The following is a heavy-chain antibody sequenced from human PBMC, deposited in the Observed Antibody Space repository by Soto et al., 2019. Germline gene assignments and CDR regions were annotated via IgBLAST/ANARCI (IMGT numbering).Heavy chain of an antibody. J-gene: IGHJ6*02. CDR2: ISYDGSNK. CDR1: GFTFSSYA. Sequence: PVGSLRLSGAASGFTFSSYAMHWVRQAPGKGLEWVAVISYDGSNKYYADSVKGRFTISRDNSKNTLYLQMNSLRAEDTAVYYCARRLERDYYYGMDVWGQGTTVTVSS. D-gene: IGHD1-1*01. CDR3: ARRLERDYYYGMDV. V-gene: IGHV3-30-3*01.